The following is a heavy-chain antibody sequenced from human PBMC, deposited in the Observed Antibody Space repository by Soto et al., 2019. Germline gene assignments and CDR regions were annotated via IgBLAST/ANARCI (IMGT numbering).Heavy chain of an antibody. V-gene: IGHV5-10-1*01. D-gene: IGHD6-13*01. J-gene: IGHJ6*02. Sequence: PGESLKISCKGSGYSFTSYWISWVRQMPGKGLEWMGRIDPSDSYTNYSPTFQGHVTISADKSISTAYLQWSSLKASDTAMYYCARLEGGIATTYYYYYGMDVWGQGTTVTVSS. CDR2: IDPSDSYT. CDR1: GYSFTSYW. CDR3: ARLEGGIATTYYYYYGMDV.